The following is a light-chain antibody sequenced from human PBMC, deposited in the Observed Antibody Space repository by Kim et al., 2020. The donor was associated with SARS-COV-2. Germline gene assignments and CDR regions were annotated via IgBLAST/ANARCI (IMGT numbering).Light chain of an antibody. J-gene: IGLJ1*01. CDR3: QVWDSGTWV. CDR1: NIGNKN. Sequence: VALGPTARISFGGNNIGNKNVHWYRQKAGQAPVLVIYRDSNRPSGIPERFSGSNSGNTATLTISRAQAEDEADYVCQVWDSGTWVFGTGTKVTVL. CDR2: RDS. V-gene: IGLV3-9*01.